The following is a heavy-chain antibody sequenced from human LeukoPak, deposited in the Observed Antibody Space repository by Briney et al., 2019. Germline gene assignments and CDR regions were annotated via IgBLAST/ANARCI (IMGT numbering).Heavy chain of an antibody. D-gene: IGHD3-3*01. CDR2: ISGSGGST. CDR3: AKDRAIFGVVNEFDY. J-gene: IGHJ4*02. Sequence: GGSLRLSCAASGFTFSSYAMSWVRQAPGKGLEWVSAISGSGGSTYYADSVKGRFTISRDNSKNTLYLQTNSLRAEDTAVYYCAKDRAIFGVVNEFDYWGQGTLVTVSS. CDR1: GFTFSSYA. V-gene: IGHV3-23*01.